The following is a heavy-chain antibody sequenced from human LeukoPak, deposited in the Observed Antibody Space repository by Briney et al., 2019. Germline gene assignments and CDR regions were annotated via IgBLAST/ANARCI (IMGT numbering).Heavy chain of an antibody. CDR2: IYPGDCDT. CDR1: GFNFPSYR. D-gene: IGHD6-13*01. J-gene: IGHJ6*03. Sequence: GESLQISCKGSGFNFPSYRIGLVRPLPGKGLEWMGIIYPGDCDTRYSPSFHGQVTISADKSINTAYQQWSSLKASDPAMYYCARHLYSSTYYYMDVWGQGTLVTVSS. CDR3: ARHLYSSTYYYMDV. V-gene: IGHV5-51*01.